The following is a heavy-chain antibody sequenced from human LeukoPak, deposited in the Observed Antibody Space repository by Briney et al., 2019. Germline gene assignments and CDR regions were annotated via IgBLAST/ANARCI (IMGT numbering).Heavy chain of an antibody. Sequence: SETLSLTCAVYGGSFSGYYWSWIRQPPGKGLEWIGEINHSGSTNYNPSLKSRVTISVDTSKNQFSLKLSSVTAADTAVYYCARGFGSRYGRVKWFDPWGQGTLVTVSS. CDR1: GGSFSGYY. D-gene: IGHD3-10*01. V-gene: IGHV4-34*01. CDR2: INHSGST. J-gene: IGHJ5*02. CDR3: ARGFGSRYGRVKWFDP.